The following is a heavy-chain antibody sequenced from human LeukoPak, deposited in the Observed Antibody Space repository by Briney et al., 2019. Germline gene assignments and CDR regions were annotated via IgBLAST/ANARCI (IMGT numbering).Heavy chain of an antibody. V-gene: IGHV4-59*01. Sequence: SETLSLTCTVSDGSISSYYWNWIRQPPGKGLEWIGNIYNSGSTDHNPSLKSRVTISVNTSKNQISLKLSSVTAADTAVYYCAGDKGPYWYFDLWGRGTLVTVSS. CDR3: AGDKGPYWYFDL. J-gene: IGHJ2*01. CDR1: DGSISSYY. CDR2: IYNSGST.